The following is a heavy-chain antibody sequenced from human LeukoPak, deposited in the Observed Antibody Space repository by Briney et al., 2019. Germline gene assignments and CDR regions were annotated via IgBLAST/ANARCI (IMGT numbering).Heavy chain of an antibody. V-gene: IGHV3-48*03. J-gene: IGHJ6*02. CDR1: GFRFSSYE. CDR2: MSSSGSPI. Sequence: GGSLRLSCAASGFRFSSYEMNWVRQAPGKGLEWLSYMSSSGSPIYYADSVKGRFTISRDNAKNSLYLQMNSLRAEDTAVYYCARLGYCSSGSCFYGMDVWGRGTTVTVSS. CDR3: ARLGYCSSGSCFYGMDV. D-gene: IGHD2-15*01.